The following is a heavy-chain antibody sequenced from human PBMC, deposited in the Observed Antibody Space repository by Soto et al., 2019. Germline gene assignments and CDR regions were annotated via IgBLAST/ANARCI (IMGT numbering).Heavy chain of an antibody. D-gene: IGHD5-18*01. CDR3: ARIVDTAMEPDY. Sequence: PGESLKISCKGSGYSFTSYWISWVRQMPGKGLEWMGRIDPSDSYTNYSPSFQGHVTISADKSISTAYLQWSSLKASDTAMYYCARIVDTAMEPDYWGQGTLVTVSS. V-gene: IGHV5-10-1*01. CDR2: IDPSDSYT. CDR1: GYSFTSYW. J-gene: IGHJ4*02.